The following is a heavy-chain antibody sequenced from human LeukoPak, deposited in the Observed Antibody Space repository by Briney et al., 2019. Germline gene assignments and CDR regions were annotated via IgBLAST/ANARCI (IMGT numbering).Heavy chain of an antibody. J-gene: IGHJ4*02. V-gene: IGHV4-39*01. Sequence: SETLSLTCTVSGGSISSSTYYWGWIRQPPGKGLEWIGSIYSVTTSYNPSLKSRVTISVDTSKNQFSLKLTSVTAADTVVYYCARHFGSSSVSPYDYWGQGTLLTVSS. CDR3: ARHFGSSSVSPYDY. CDR2: IYSVTT. CDR1: GGSISSSTYY. D-gene: IGHD6-6*01.